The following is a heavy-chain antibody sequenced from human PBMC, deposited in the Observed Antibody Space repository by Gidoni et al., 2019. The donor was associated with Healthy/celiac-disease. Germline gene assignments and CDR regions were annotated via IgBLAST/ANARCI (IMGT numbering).Heavy chain of an antibody. D-gene: IGHD3-10*01. CDR1: GSTFTSYY. Sequence: QVQLVQSGAEVKTPGASVKVSCKASGSTFTSYYMHWVRQAPGQGLEWMGIINPSGGSTSYAQKFQGRVTMTRDTSTSTVYMELSSLRSEDTAVYYCARDPKGGEDFGYFDLWGRGTLVTVSS. V-gene: IGHV1-46*01. CDR3: ARDPKGGEDFGYFDL. CDR2: INPSGGST. J-gene: IGHJ2*01.